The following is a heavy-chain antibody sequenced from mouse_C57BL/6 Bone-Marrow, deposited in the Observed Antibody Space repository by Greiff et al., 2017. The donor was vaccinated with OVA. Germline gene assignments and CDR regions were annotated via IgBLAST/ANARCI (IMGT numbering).Heavy chain of an antibody. D-gene: IGHD1-1*02. CDR2: IDPSDSYT. CDR1: GYTFTSYW. Sequence: VQLQQPGAELVRPGTSVKLSCKASGYTFTSYWMHWVKQRPGQGLEWIGVIDPSDSYTNYNQKFKGKATLTVDTSSSTAYMQLSNLTSEDSAVYYCARRIPGGYWGQGTTLTVSS. CDR3: ARRIPGGY. V-gene: IGHV1-59*01. J-gene: IGHJ2*01.